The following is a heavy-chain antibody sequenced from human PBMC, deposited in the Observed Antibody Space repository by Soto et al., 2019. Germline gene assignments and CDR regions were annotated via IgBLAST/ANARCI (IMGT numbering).Heavy chain of an antibody. CDR2: ISYDGSNK. CDR1: GFTFSSYG. V-gene: IGHV3-30*18. CDR3: VKDRVESGLGEVDY. Sequence: QVQLVESGGGVVQPGRSLRLSCAATGFTFSSYGMHWVRQAPGKGLEWVAVISYDGSNKYYADSVKGRFTIFRDNSKSTQYLQMISLRADDTAVFYCVKDRVESGLGEVDYWGQGTLVTVSS. D-gene: IGHD3-16*01. J-gene: IGHJ4*02.